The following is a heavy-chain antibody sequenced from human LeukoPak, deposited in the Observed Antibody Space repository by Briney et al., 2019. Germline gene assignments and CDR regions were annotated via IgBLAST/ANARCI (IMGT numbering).Heavy chain of an antibody. D-gene: IGHD3-22*01. CDR2: IYYSGST. J-gene: IGHJ6*03. CDR3: ARIPYGKYYDSSYYYYMDV. Sequence: SETLSLTCTVSGGSISSGSYYWSWIRQPAGKGLEWIGSIYYSGSTYYNPSLKSRVTISVDTSKNQFSLKLSSVTAADTAVYYCARIPYGKYYDSSYYYYMDVWGKGTTVTVSS. CDR1: GGSISSGSYY. V-gene: IGHV4-39*01.